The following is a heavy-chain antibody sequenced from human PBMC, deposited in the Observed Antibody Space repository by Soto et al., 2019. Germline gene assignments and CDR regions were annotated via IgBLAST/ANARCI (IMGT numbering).Heavy chain of an antibody. CDR1: GGSISSYY. V-gene: IGHV4-59*08. J-gene: IGHJ4*02. Sequence: SETLSLTCTVSGGSISSYYWSWIRQPPGKGLEWIGYIYYSGSTNYNPSLKSRVTISVDTSKNQFSLKLSSVTAADTAVYYCARRGIAAAGFDYWGQGTLVTVSS. CDR3: ARRGIAAAGFDY. CDR2: IYYSGST. D-gene: IGHD6-13*01.